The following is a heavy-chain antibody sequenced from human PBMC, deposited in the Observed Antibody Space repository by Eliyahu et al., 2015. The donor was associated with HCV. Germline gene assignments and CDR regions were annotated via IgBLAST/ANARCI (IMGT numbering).Heavy chain of an antibody. Sequence: QVQLVQSGAEVKKPGSSVRVSCKASGGTFNNLALGWVRQAPXQGPEGMGRVXPMRDSTNXAQKFHGXATLSADMSTXTAYMELSSLTSEDTAVYYCARFXNDGEMAAIWGDVCDIWGQGTLVTVSA. CDR3: ARFXNDGEMAAIWGDVCDI. CDR1: GGTFNNLA. CDR2: VXPMRDST. D-gene: IGHD5-24*01. J-gene: IGHJ3*02. V-gene: IGHV1-69*04.